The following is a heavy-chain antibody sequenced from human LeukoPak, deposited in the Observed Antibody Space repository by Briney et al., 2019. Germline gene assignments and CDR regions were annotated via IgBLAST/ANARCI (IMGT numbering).Heavy chain of an antibody. Sequence: GESLKISCAASGFTFSSYGMHWVRQAPGKGLVWVSRINSDGGSTTYADSVKGRFTISRDNARNTLYLQMNSLRAEDTAVYYCARSPYGGYGDNWGQGTLVTVSS. CDR2: INSDGGST. V-gene: IGHV3-74*01. J-gene: IGHJ4*02. CDR1: GFTFSSYG. CDR3: ARSPYGGYGDN. D-gene: IGHD4-17*01.